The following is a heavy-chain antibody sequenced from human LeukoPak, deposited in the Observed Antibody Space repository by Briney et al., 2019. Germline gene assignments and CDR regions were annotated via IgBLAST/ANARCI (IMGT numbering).Heavy chain of an antibody. CDR1: GFSFRDYD. J-gene: IGHJ4*02. Sequence: QPGGSLRLSCAASGFSFRDYDMHWVRQTPGKGLEWASAIDTVGRTYSSDSVQGRFSISRENPKNSLYLQMNSLRAGDTAVYYCARGYSYGIYYFDAWGQGTLVTVSS. D-gene: IGHD5-18*01. CDR3: ARGYSYGIYYFDA. V-gene: IGHV3-13*01. CDR2: IDTVGRT.